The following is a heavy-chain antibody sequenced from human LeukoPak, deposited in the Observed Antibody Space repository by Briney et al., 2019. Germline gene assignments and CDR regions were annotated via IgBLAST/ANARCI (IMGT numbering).Heavy chain of an antibody. D-gene: IGHD6-19*01. J-gene: IGHJ4*02. CDR1: GGSISSGGYC. V-gene: IGHV4-31*03. Sequence: TPSETLSLTCTVSGGSISSGGYCWSWFRQHPGKGLEWIAYIYDSGTTYYNPSLKSRVTISVDTSKNQFSLKLSSVTAADTAVYYCARGNVGYSSGWYDYWGQGTLVTVSS. CDR2: IYDSGTT. CDR3: ARGNVGYSSGWYDY.